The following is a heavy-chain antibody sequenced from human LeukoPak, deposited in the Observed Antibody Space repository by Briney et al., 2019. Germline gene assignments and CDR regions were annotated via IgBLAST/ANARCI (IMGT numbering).Heavy chain of an antibody. J-gene: IGHJ4*02. CDR1: GGSINSGGYS. CDR3: ARGVIDVGDSYYFDY. CDR2: IYHSGST. D-gene: IGHD2-21*02. V-gene: IGHV4-30-2*01. Sequence: SETLSLTCAVSGGSINSGGYSWSWIRQPPGKGLEWIGYIYHSGSTYYNPSLKSRVTISADRSKNQFSLKLSSVTAADTAVYYCARGVIDVGDSYYFDYWGQGTLVTVSS.